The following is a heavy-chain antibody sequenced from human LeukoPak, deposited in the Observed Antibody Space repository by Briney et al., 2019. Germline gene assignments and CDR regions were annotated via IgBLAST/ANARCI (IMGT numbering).Heavy chain of an antibody. Sequence: SETLSLTCTVSGGSISSGGYYWSWIRQHPGKGLEWIGYIYYSGSTYYNPSLKSRVTISVDTSKNQFSLKLSSVTAADTAVYYCARSDHRYYYYYYGMDVWGQGTTVTVSS. J-gene: IGHJ6*02. D-gene: IGHD2-21*01. CDR2: IYYSGST. V-gene: IGHV4-31*03. CDR1: GGSISSGGYY. CDR3: ARSDHRYYYYYYGMDV.